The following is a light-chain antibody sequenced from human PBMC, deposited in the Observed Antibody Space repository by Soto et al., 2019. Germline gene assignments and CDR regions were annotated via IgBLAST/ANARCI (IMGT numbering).Light chain of an antibody. J-gene: IGLJ2*01. Sequence: QSVLTQPPSVSGAPGQRVTISCTGSSSNFGAGYDVHWYQHLPGTAPKVLIYGNSNRPSGVPDRFSGSKSGTSASLAITGLQAEDEADYYCQSYDSSLSGSVFGGGTKLTVL. CDR3: QSYDSSLSGSV. CDR1: SSNFGAGYD. V-gene: IGLV1-40*01. CDR2: GNS.